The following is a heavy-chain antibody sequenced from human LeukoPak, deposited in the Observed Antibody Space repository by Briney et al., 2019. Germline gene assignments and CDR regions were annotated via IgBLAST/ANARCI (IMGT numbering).Heavy chain of an antibody. Sequence: SETLSLTCTVSVDSISSYYWSWIRQPPGKGLEWIGYISYSGSTKYNPSLKSRVTISVDTSKNQFSLKLSSVTAADTAVYYCARHLWFGESPPFDPWGQGTLVTVSS. J-gene: IGHJ5*02. CDR2: ISYSGST. V-gene: IGHV4-59*08. CDR3: ARHLWFGESPPFDP. D-gene: IGHD3-10*01. CDR1: VDSISSYY.